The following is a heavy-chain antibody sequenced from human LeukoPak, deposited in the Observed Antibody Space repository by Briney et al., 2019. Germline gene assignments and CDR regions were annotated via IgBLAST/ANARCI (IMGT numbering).Heavy chain of an antibody. Sequence: GASVKVSCKASGYTFTGYYMHWVRQAPGQGLEWMGWINPNSGGTNYAQKFQGRVTITADKSTSTAYMELSSLRSEDTAVYYCAYSYGYVQSDGYWGQGTLVTVSS. D-gene: IGHD5-18*01. CDR2: INPNSGGT. CDR1: GYTFTGYY. CDR3: AYSYGYVQSDGY. V-gene: IGHV1-2*02. J-gene: IGHJ4*02.